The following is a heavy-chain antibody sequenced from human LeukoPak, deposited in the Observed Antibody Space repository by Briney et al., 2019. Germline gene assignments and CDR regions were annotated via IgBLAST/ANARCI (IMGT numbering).Heavy chain of an antibody. CDR2: INPSGGST. CDR3: ARLMDYYDIASAFDI. D-gene: IGHD3-22*01. J-gene: IGHJ3*02. CDR1: GGTFSSYA. Sequence: ASVKVSCKASGGTFSSYAISWVRQAPGQGLEWMGIINPSGGSTSYAQKFQGRVTMTRDTSTSTVYMELSSLRSEDTAVYYCARLMDYYDIASAFDIWGQGTMVTVSS. V-gene: IGHV1-46*01.